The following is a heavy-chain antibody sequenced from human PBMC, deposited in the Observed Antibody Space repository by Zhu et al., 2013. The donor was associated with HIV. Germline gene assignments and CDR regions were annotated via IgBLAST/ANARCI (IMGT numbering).Heavy chain of an antibody. CDR3: AKLPNLVSSSVWY. D-gene: IGHD6-13*01. CDR2: LSSTGGNT. CDR1: GFTFSSYT. Sequence: EVQLLESGGGLVQPGGSLRLSCAASGFTFSSYTMSWVRQAPEKGLEWVSALSSTGGNTYYADSVKGRFTVSRDNSKNTLYLQLNSLRAEDTAVYYCAKLPNLVSSSVWYWGQGTLVTVSS. J-gene: IGHJ4*02. V-gene: IGHV3-23*01.